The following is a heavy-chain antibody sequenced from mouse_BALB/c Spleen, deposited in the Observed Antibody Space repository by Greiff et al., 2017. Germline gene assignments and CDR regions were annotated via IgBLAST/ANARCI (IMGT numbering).Heavy chain of an antibody. CDR1: GYAFSSYW. CDR2: IYPGDGDT. V-gene: IGHV1-80*01. D-gene: IGHD2-4*01. Sequence: VKLMESGAELVRPGSSVKISCKASGYAFSSYWMNWVKQRPGQGLEWIGQIYPGDGDTNYNGKFKGKATLTADKSSSTAYMQLSSLTSEDSAVYFCARLIMRYFDVWGAGTTVTVSS. CDR3: ARLIMRYFDV. J-gene: IGHJ1*01.